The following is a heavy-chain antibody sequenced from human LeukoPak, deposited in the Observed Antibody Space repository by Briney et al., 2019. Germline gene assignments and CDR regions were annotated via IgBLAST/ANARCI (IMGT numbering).Heavy chain of an antibody. Sequence: GESLKISCKGSGYSFTSYWIGWVRQMPGKGLEWMGIIYPGDSDTRYSPSFQGQVTISADKSISTAYLQWSSLKASDTAMYYCARRSYYYDSSGYLPRPYYFDYRGQGTLVTVSS. V-gene: IGHV5-51*01. CDR3: ARRSYYYDSSGYLPRPYYFDY. J-gene: IGHJ4*02. D-gene: IGHD3-22*01. CDR1: GYSFTSYW. CDR2: IYPGDSDT.